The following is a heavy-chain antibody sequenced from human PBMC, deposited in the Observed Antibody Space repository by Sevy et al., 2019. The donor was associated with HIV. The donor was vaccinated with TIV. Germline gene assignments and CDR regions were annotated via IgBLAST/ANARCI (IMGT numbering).Heavy chain of an antibody. CDR1: GFTFSIYT. CDR2: SGGSRRPI. D-gene: IGHD1-1*01. V-gene: IGHV3-48*01. CDR3: VRDNNWAFDY. J-gene: IGHJ4*02. Sequence: GGSLRLSCAASGFTFSIYTMNWVRQAPGKGLEWLSYSGGSRRPISYADSVKGRFTISRDTAKNPLYLQMNNLGAEDTAVYYCVRDNNWAFDYCGQGPPVTVSS.